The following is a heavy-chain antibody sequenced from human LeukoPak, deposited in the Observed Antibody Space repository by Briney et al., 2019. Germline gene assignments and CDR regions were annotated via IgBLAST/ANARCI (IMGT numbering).Heavy chain of an antibody. CDR2: MNPDTVKR. CDR1: GYMFTSYD. V-gene: IGHV1-8*01. J-gene: IGHJ4*02. Sequence: GASVKVSCKDSGYMFTSYDINWVRQATGQGLEWMGWMNPDTVKRGQSQNYQTRITRTMNTSISTAYMELSSLRPDDTPVYYCAKDKGGDYIDSGKRYYLDHWGQGTPVTVSS. D-gene: IGHD3-10*01. CDR3: AKDKGGDYIDSGKRYYLDH.